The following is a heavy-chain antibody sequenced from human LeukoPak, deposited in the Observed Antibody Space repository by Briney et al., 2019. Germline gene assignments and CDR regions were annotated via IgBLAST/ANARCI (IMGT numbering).Heavy chain of an antibody. Sequence: ASVKVSCKASGYTFTSYDINWVRQATGQGLEWMGWMNPNSGNTGYAQKFQGRVAMTRNTSISTAYMELSSLRPEDTAVYYCARGGGYCSGGSCYFDGKRFDPWGQGTLVTVSS. CDR2: MNPNSGNT. CDR3: ARGGGYCSGGSCYFDGKRFDP. V-gene: IGHV1-8*01. J-gene: IGHJ5*02. D-gene: IGHD2-15*01. CDR1: GYTFTSYD.